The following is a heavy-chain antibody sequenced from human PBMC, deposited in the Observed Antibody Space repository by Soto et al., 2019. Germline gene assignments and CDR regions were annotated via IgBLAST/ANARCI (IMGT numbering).Heavy chain of an antibody. CDR1: GGSISSGGYY. CDR3: ARGVLH. J-gene: IGHJ4*01. Sequence: QVQLQESGPGLVQPSQTLSLTCTVSGGSISSGGYYWSWIRQHPGTGLVWIGHISYSGSTYYNTSLSSRVTISVDTSRNQFSLIVTSVTAADTAVYYCARGVLHWGQGTLVTVSS. CDR2: ISYSGST. V-gene: IGHV4-31*03.